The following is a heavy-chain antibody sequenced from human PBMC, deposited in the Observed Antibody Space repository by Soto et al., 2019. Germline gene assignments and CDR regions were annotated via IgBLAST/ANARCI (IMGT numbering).Heavy chain of an antibody. J-gene: IGHJ4*02. CDR3: ARVSQPQTPFDY. CDR2: INPSGGST. D-gene: IGHD2-2*01. CDR1: GYTFTIYY. V-gene: IGHV1-46*01. Sequence: ASVKVSFKASGYTFTIYYIHWSRHAPGQGLEWMGQINPSGGSTSYSQKFQGRVTMTRDTSTSTVYMELSSLRSEDTAVYYCARVSQPQTPFDYWGQGTLVTVSS.